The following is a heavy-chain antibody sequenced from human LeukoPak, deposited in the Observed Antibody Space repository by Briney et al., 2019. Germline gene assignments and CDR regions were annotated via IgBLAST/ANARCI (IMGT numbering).Heavy chain of an antibody. CDR1: GGTFSSYA. CDR2: IIPIFGTA. D-gene: IGHD6-13*01. J-gene: IGHJ6*03. CDR3: ARGGVAAAGTFVYYMDV. Sequence: GSSVKVSCKASGGTFSSYAISWVRQAPGQGLEWMGGIIPIFGTANYAQEFQGRVTITTDESTSTAYMELSSLRSEDTAVYYCARGGVAAAGTFVYYMDVWGKGTTVTVSS. V-gene: IGHV1-69*05.